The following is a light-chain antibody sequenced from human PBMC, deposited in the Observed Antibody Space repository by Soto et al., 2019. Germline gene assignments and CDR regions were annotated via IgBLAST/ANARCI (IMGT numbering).Light chain of an antibody. Sequence: EIVLTQSPGTLSLSPGERATLSCGTSQPITSDYLAWSQQKPGQAPRLLMYGAFKRATGIPARFSGSGSGTDFTLTISRLEPEDFAVYYCQQYGSSPYNFGQGTKLEI. CDR1: QPITSDY. V-gene: IGKV3-20*01. J-gene: IGKJ2*01. CDR2: GAF. CDR3: QQYGSSPYN.